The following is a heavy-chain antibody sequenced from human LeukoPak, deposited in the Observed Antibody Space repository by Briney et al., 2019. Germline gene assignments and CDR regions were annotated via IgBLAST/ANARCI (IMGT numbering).Heavy chain of an antibody. J-gene: IGHJ6*03. CDR2: IRYDGSNK. CDR3: AKVSITMVRGVGRYYYYYMDV. Sequence: GGTLRLSCVASGFTFSSQGMSWVRQAPGKGLEWVAFIRYDGSNKYYADSVKGRFTISRGNSKNTLYLQMNSLRAEDTAVYYCAKVSITMVRGVGRYYYYYMDVWGKGTTVTISS. D-gene: IGHD3-10*01. V-gene: IGHV3-30*02. CDR1: GFTFSSQG.